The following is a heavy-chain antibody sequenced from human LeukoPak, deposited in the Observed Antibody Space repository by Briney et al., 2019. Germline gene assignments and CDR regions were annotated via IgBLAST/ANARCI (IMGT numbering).Heavy chain of an antibody. CDR2: IKRFIDGGTA. V-gene: IGHV3-15*01. Sequence: GGSLRLSCGAFGFSFIDAWMSWVRQAPGMGLEWVGRIKRFIDGGTADYAAPVKGRFTISRDDSKNTLYLQMNSLKTEDTAIYYCTTNEPDCSTINCYDSGVDFDYWAQGTLVTVSS. D-gene: IGHD2-2*01. J-gene: IGHJ4*02. CDR1: GFSFIDAW. CDR3: TTNEPDCSTINCYDSGVDFDY.